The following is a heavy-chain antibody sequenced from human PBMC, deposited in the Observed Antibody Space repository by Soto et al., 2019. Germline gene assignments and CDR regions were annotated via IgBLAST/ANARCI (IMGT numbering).Heavy chain of an antibody. J-gene: IGHJ4*02. V-gene: IGHV1-18*01. CDR1: GYDFTTYG. CDR2: ISAHTGNT. Sequence: QVHLVQSGAEVKKPGASVKVSCKGSGYDFTTYGITWVRQAPGQGLEWMAWISAHTGNTDYAQKLQGRVTVTRDTSTSTAYIELRSLRSDDTAMYYCARGRYGDYWGQGALVTVSS. CDR3: ARGRYGDY. D-gene: IGHD1-1*01.